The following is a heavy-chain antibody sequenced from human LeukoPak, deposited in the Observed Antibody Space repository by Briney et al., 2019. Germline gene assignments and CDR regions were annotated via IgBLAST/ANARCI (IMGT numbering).Heavy chain of an antibody. CDR3: ARARTWIQLWFLNY. J-gene: IGHJ4*02. D-gene: IGHD5-18*01. V-gene: IGHV3-23*01. CDR2: ISGSGGST. Sequence: GGSLRLSCAASGFTFSSHAMSWVRQPPGKWLEWVAAISGSGGSTYYPDSVKGRFTISRDNSKNTLYLQMNSLRAEDTAVYYCARARTWIQLWFLNYWGQGTLVTVSS. CDR1: GFTFSSHA.